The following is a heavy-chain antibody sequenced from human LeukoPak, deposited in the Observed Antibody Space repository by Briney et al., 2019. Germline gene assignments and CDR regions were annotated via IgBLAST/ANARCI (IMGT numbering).Heavy chain of an antibody. Sequence: ASVKVSCKASGGTFSSYAISWVRQAPGQGLGWMGGIIPIFGTANYAQKFQGRVTITADESTSTAYMELSSLRSEDTAVYYCARPQYYDFWSGYCPFDYWGQGTLVTVSS. J-gene: IGHJ4*02. V-gene: IGHV1-69*13. CDR3: ARPQYYDFWSGYCPFDY. CDR2: IIPIFGTA. CDR1: GGTFSSYA. D-gene: IGHD3-3*01.